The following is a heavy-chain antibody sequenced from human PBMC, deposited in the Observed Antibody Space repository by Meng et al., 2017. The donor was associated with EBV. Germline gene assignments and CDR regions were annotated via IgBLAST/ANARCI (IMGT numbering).Heavy chain of an antibody. CDR1: GGPFTHHA. J-gene: IGHJ4*02. CDR3: ASESGRGYTPDY. V-gene: IGHV1-69*01. CDR2: FLPRLGAP. D-gene: IGHD3-10*01. Sequence: QVQLLQSAVEGKTPSSSVKVACKTSGGPFTHHAIRWVRQAPGQGLGWLGGFLPRLGAPNYAQKFHGRVKITADESTSTHYMDLSSLTSEDTAIYYCASESGRGYTPDYWGQGTLVTVSS.